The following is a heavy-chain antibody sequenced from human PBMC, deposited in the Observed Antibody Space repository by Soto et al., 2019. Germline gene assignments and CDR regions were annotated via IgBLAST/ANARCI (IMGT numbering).Heavy chain of an antibody. V-gene: IGHV3-66*04. CDR1: GLSVSSND. J-gene: IGHJ4*02. CDR2: IYSADNT. D-gene: IGHD3-22*01. CDR3: ARPTYYYDSSGPPGY. Sequence: GSLRLSCAASGLSVSSNDMSWVRQAPGKGLECVSIIYSADNTFYVDSVKGRFIISRDNSKNTVYLQMNSLRADDTAVYYCARPTYYYDSSGPPGYWGQGTLVTVSS.